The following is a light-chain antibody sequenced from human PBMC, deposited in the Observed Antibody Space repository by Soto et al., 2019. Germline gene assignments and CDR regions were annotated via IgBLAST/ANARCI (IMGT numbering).Light chain of an antibody. Sequence: DIQMTQSPSSVSASVGDRVTITCRASQAIDSWLAWYQQKPGEAPKLLIFTGSSLQSGVPSRFSGSGSGADFTLTINRLEPEDFAVYYCQQYGSSPRTFGQGTKV. CDR1: QAIDSW. V-gene: IGKV1-12*01. CDR2: TGS. CDR3: QQYGSSPRT. J-gene: IGKJ1*01.